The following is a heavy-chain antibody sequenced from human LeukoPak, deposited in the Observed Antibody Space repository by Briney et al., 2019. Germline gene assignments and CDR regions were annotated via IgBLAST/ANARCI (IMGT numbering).Heavy chain of an antibody. Sequence: GGSLRLSCAASEFTFSSYSMNWVRQAPGKGLEWVSSISSSSSYIYYADSVKGRFTISRDNAKNSLYLQMNSLRAEDTAVYYCARGAYCGGDCYPHFDYWGQGTLVTVSS. J-gene: IGHJ4*02. CDR1: EFTFSSYS. CDR3: ARGAYCGGDCYPHFDY. CDR2: ISSSSSYI. V-gene: IGHV3-21*01. D-gene: IGHD2-21*02.